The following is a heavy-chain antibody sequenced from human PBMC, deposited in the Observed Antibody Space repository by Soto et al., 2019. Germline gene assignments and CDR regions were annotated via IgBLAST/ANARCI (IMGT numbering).Heavy chain of an antibody. CDR1: GFTFSSYV. CDR3: ARESEDLTSNFDY. J-gene: IGHJ4*02. CDR2: ISRSSSSI. V-gene: IGHV3-21*01. Sequence: EMQLVESGGGLVKPGGSLRLSCAASGFTFSSYVMNWVRQAPGKGLEWVSSISRSSSSIYYGDSVRGRFTISRDDARNSLYLEMTSLRAEDTAVYYCARESEDLTSNFDYWGQGTLVTVSS.